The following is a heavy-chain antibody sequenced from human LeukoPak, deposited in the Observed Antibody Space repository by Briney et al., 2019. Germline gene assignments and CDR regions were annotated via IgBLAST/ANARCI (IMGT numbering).Heavy chain of an antibody. V-gene: IGHV3-7*01. CDR2: IKQDGSEK. J-gene: IGHJ4*02. Sequence: GGSLRLSCAASGFTFSSYWMSWVRQAPGKGLEWVANIKQDGSEKYYVDSVKGRFTISRDNAKNSLYLQMNSLRAGDTAVYYCATIPRWGVVTSDYWGQGTLVTVSS. CDR3: ATIPRWGVVTSDY. D-gene: IGHD4-23*01. CDR1: GFTFSSYW.